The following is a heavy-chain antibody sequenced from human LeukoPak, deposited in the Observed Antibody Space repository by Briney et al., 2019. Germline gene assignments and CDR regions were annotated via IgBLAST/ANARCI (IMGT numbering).Heavy chain of an antibody. CDR1: GGSLGRYS. V-gene: IGHV4-59*01. Sequence: PSETLSLTCTLSGGSLGRYSWSWVRQPPGKGLEWIGYVYKSGRTDYNPSLQSRVTMSVDTSKNHFSLKLSSVTAADTGVYYCASAAGVNRDAFDIWAQGTMVTVSS. D-gene: IGHD3-16*02. CDR3: ASAAGVNRDAFDI. CDR2: VYKSGRT. J-gene: IGHJ3*02.